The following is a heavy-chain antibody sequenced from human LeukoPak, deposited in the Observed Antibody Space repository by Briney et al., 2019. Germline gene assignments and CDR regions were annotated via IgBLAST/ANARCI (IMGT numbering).Heavy chain of an antibody. CDR1: GGSISSSSYY. D-gene: IGHD6-19*01. CDR2: IYRSGST. Sequence: SETLSLTCTVSGGSISSSSYYWGWIRQPPGKGLEWIGSIYRSGSTYYNPSLKSRVTISVDTSKNQFSLKLTSVTAADTAVYYCARVLARYSSGLGIYYYYYMDVWGKGTTVTVSS. V-gene: IGHV4-39*07. J-gene: IGHJ6*03. CDR3: ARVLARYSSGLGIYYYYYMDV.